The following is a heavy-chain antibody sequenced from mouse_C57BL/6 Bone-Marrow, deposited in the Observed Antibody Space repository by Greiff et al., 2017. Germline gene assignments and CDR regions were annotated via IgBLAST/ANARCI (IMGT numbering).Heavy chain of an antibody. V-gene: IGHV5-16*01. J-gene: IGHJ2*01. Sequence: EVNLVESEGGLVQPGSSMKLSCTASGFTFSDYYMAWVRQVPATGLDWVANINYDGSSPYYLDSLKSRFIISRENAKNILYLQMSSLKSEDTATYDCARDLPYGNYFGYWGQGTPLTVSS. CDR2: INYDGSSP. D-gene: IGHD2-10*02. CDR1: GFTFSDYY. CDR3: ARDLPYGNYFGY.